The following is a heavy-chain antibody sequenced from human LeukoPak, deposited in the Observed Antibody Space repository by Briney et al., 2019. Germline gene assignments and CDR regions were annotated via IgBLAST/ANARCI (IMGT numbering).Heavy chain of an antibody. CDR3: ARQYDFWSGAVAGSFDY. CDR1: GYTFTIYY. D-gene: IGHD3-3*01. CDR2: INPSGGST. Sequence: ASVKVSCKASGYTFTIYYMHWVRQAPGQGLEWMGIINPSGGSTSYAQKFQGRVTMTRDMSTSTVYMELSSLRSEDTAVYYCARQYDFWSGAVAGSFDYWGQGTLVTVSS. J-gene: IGHJ4*02. V-gene: IGHV1-46*01.